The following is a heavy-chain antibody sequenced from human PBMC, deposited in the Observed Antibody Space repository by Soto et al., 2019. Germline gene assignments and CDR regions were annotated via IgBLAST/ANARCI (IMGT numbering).Heavy chain of an antibody. CDR1: GFTFSSYW. Sequence: PVGSLRLSCAASGFTFSSYWMHWVRQAPGKGLVWVSRINSDGSSTSYADSVKGRFTISRDNAKNTLYLQMNSLRAEDTAVYYCARGGYCSSTSCYRSWFDPCGQGTLVTVSS. J-gene: IGHJ5*02. CDR2: INSDGSST. CDR3: ARGGYCSSTSCYRSWFDP. V-gene: IGHV3-74*01. D-gene: IGHD2-2*02.